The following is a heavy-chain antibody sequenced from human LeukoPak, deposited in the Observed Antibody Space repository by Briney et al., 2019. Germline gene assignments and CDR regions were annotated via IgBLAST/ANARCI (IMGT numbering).Heavy chain of an antibody. J-gene: IGHJ6*04. D-gene: IGHD3-10*02. CDR2: IRYDESNK. CDR1: GFTFGSYG. V-gene: IGHV3-30*02. Sequence: PGGSLRLSCAASGFTFGSYGLHWVRQAPGKGLEWVAFIRYDESNKYYADSVKGRFTMSRDSSKNTLYLQMNSLRAEDTAVYYCAELGITMIGGVWGKGTTVTISS. CDR3: AELGITMIGGV.